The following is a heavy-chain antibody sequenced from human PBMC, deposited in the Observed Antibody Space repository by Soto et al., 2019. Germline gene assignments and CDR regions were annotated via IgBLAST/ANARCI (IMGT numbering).Heavy chain of an antibody. V-gene: IGHV4-31*03. CDR2: VYYTGST. Sequence: LSLTCTVSGDSISSGGYYWSWIRQLPGKDLEWIGYVYYTGSTYYNPSLKSRVTISVDTSKNEFSLRVTSMTAADTAVYYCARFIRAYTDYWFDPWGQGTVVTVSS. CDR3: ARFIRAYTDYWFDP. CDR1: GDSISSGGYY. J-gene: IGHJ5*02. D-gene: IGHD3-10*01.